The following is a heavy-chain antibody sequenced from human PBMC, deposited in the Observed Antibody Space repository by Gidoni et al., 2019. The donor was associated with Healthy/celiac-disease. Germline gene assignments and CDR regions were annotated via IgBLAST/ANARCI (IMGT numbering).Heavy chain of an antibody. CDR3: ARDLQTCAGGSPNCYYYYYGMDV. V-gene: IGHV3-33*01. J-gene: IGHJ6*02. CDR1: GFTFSSYG. CDR2: IWYDGSNK. Sequence: QVQLVESGGGVVQPGRSLRLSCAASGFTFSSYGMHWVRQAPGKGLEWVAVIWYDGSNKYYADSVKGRFTISRDNSKNTLYLQMNSLRAEDTAVYYCARDLQTCAGGSPNCYYYYYGMDVWGQGTTVTVSS. D-gene: IGHD2-8*02.